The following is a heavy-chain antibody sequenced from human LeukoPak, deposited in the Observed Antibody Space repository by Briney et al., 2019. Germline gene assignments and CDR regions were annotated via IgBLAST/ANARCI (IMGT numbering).Heavy chain of an antibody. D-gene: IGHD3-22*01. CDR3: SREALLLSGYAFDY. CDR1: GYTFTIYG. Sequence: GASVKVSFKGSGYTFTIYGINWVRQAPGQGREGMGWISAYNGNTNNSHKLQGRVTMTTDPSTRTAYMEPRSLGSDAPAVYYCSREALLLSGYAFDYWGQGTLVTVSS. V-gene: IGHV1-18*01. CDR2: ISAYNGNT. J-gene: IGHJ4*02.